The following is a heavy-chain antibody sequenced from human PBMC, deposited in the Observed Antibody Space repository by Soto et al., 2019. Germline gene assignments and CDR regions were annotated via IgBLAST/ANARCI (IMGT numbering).Heavy chain of an antibody. V-gene: IGHV3-30-3*01. CDR2: ISYDGSNK. CDR3: ARGAIVVVPAAIGYAFDI. J-gene: IGHJ3*02. Sequence: GGSLRLSCAASGFTFSSYAMHWVRQAPGKGLEWVAVISYDGSNKYYADSVKGRFTISRDNSKNTLYLQMNSLRAEDTAVYYCARGAIVVVPAAIGYAFDIWGQGTMVTVSS. D-gene: IGHD2-2*01. CDR1: GFTFSSYA.